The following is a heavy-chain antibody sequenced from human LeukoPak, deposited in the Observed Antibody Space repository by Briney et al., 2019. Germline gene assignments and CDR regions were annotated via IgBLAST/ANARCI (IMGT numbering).Heavy chain of an antibody. CDR1: GCTFPTYT. CDR2: IRSSGDST. J-gene: IGHJ1*01. CDR3: AKGGAVTGTMYFQY. V-gene: IGHV3-23*01. Sequence: GGSLRLSCAGSGCTFPTYTMSWVRQAPGKGLEWVSAIRSSGDSTYYADSAKGRFTISRDNSKNTLYLQMNSLRAEDTALYYCAKGGAVTGTMYFQYWGQGTLVTVSS. D-gene: IGHD6-19*01.